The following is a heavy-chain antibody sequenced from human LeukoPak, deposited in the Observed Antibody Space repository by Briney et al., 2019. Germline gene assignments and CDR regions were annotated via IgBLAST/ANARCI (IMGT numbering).Heavy chain of an antibody. Sequence: PSETLSLTCTVYGGSFSGYYWSWIRQPPGKGLEWIGEINHSGSTNYNPSLKSRVTISVDTSKNQFSLKLSSVTAADTAVYYCAMARGYYYDSSGYYPDYWGQGTLVTVSS. CDR1: GGSFSGYY. D-gene: IGHD3-22*01. CDR2: INHSGST. V-gene: IGHV4-34*01. J-gene: IGHJ4*02. CDR3: AMARGYYYDSSGYYPDY.